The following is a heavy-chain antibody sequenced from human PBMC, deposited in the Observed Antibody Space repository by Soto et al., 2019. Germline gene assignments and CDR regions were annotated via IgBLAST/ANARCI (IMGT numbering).Heavy chain of an antibody. D-gene: IGHD6-6*01. CDR1: GFTFSSYA. CDR3: AKVLGSSSSPYYYYGMDV. J-gene: IGHJ6*02. CDR2: ISGSGGST. Sequence: GGSLRLSCAASGFTFSSYAMSWVRQAPGKGLEWVSAISGSGGSTYYADSVKGRFTISRDNSKNTLYLQMNSLRAEDTAVYYCAKVLGSSSSPYYYYGMDVWGQGTTVTVSS. V-gene: IGHV3-23*01.